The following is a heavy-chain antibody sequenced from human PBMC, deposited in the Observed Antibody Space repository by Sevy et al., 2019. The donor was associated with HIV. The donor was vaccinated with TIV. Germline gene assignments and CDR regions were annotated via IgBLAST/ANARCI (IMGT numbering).Heavy chain of an antibody. Sequence: GGSLRLSCAASGFTFSTYAMSRVRQAPGKGLEWVSVISGSGGDTYYADSVKGRFTISRDNSKNTLYLQMNSLRAEDTAVYYCAKDAYYYDSSGYSMSQWYYGMDVWGQGTTVTVSS. J-gene: IGHJ6*02. CDR2: ISGSGGDT. V-gene: IGHV3-23*01. D-gene: IGHD3-22*01. CDR1: GFTFSTYA. CDR3: AKDAYYYDSSGYSMSQWYYGMDV.